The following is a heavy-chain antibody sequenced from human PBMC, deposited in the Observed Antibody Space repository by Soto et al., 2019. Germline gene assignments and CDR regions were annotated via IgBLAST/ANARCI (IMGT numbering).Heavy chain of an antibody. CDR3: AREALYGSGSYYKPSNPFDP. V-gene: IGHV3-33*01. J-gene: IGHJ5*02. CDR2: IWYDGSNK. CDR1: GLTFSSYG. Sequence: GGSLRLSCAASGLTFSSYGMHWVRQAPGKGLEWVAVIWYDGSNKYYADSVKGRFTISRDNSKNTLYLQMNSLRAEDTAVYYCAREALYGSGSYYKPSNPFDPWGQGTLVTVSS. D-gene: IGHD3-10*01.